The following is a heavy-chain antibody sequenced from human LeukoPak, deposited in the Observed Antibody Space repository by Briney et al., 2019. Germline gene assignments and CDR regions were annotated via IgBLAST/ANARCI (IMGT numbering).Heavy chain of an antibody. CDR2: ISAYNGNT. V-gene: IGHV1-18*01. D-gene: IGHD3-16*01. CDR1: GYTFTSYG. Sequence: ASVKVFCKASGYTFTSYGISWVRQAPGQGLEWMGWISAYNGNTDYAQSLQGRVTMTIDTSTSTVYMELRSLRSDDTAVYYCARDVGRSYDLDYWGQGTLVTVSS. J-gene: IGHJ4*02. CDR3: ARDVGRSYDLDY.